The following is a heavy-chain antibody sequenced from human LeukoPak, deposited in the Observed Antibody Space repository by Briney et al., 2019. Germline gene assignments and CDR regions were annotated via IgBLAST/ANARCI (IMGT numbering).Heavy chain of an antibody. Sequence: PSETLSLTCAVYGGSLSGYYWSWIRQPAGKGLEWIGRIYTSGSTNYNPSLKSRVTISVDTSKNQFSLKLSSVTAADTAVYYCASSYYYDSSGYYSFDYWGQGTLVTVSS. D-gene: IGHD3-22*01. CDR1: GGSLSGYY. CDR2: IYTSGST. J-gene: IGHJ4*02. V-gene: IGHV4-59*10. CDR3: ASSYYYDSSGYYSFDY.